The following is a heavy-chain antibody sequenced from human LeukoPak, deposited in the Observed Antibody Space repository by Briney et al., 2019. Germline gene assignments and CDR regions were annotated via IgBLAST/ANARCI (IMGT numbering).Heavy chain of an antibody. Sequence: PGGSLRLSCAASGFTFSSYWMTWVRQALGKGLEWVANIKQDGSGKYYVDSVKGRFTISRDNAKNSLFLQMNSLRAEDTAVYYCARGQNPAVAGSHLDYWGQGTLVTVSS. V-gene: IGHV3-7*01. CDR2: IKQDGSGK. D-gene: IGHD6-19*01. CDR3: ARGQNPAVAGSHLDY. J-gene: IGHJ4*02. CDR1: GFTFSSYW.